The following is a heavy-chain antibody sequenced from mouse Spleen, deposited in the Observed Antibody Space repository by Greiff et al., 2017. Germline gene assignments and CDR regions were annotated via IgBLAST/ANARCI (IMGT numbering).Heavy chain of an antibody. Sequence: EVKLVESGGGLVKLGGSLKLSCAASGFTFSSYAMSWVRQTPEKRLEWVATISSGGGNTYYPDSVKGRFTISRDNAKNTLYLQMSSLKSEDTAMYYCARFGNYVFDYWGQGTTLTVSS. D-gene: IGHD2-1*01. CDR3: ARFGNYVFDY. J-gene: IGHJ2*01. CDR1: GFTFSSYA. V-gene: IGHV5-9*04. CDR2: ISSGGGNT.